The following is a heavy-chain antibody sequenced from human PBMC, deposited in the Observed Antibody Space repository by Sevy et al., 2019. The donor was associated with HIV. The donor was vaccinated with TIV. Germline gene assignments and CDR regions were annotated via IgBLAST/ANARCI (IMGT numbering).Heavy chain of an antibody. CDR2: IKQDGSEK. J-gene: IGHJ3*02. Sequence: GGSLRLSCAASGFTFSSYWMSWVRQAPGKGLEWVANIKQDGSEKYYVDSVKGRFTISRDNAKNSLYLQMNSLRAEDTAVCYCAREWGGGYDFWSGYYTAFDIWGQGTMVTVSS. D-gene: IGHD3-3*01. CDR3: AREWGGGYDFWSGYYTAFDI. V-gene: IGHV3-7*03. CDR1: GFTFSSYW.